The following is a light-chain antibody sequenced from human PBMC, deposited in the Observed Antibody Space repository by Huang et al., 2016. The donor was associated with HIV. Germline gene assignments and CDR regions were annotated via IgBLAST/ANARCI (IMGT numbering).Light chain of an antibody. J-gene: IGKJ2*01. CDR1: PSVSGY. V-gene: IGKV3-11*01. Sequence: IVLTQSPATLSLSPWERATLSCRASPSVSGYLAWYQQNPGKAPRLLIYDASTRATGVPVRFSGSGAGTDFTLTISSLEPEDFAVYYCQQRSNWPPVYTFGRGTKLDI. CDR2: DAS. CDR3: QQRSNWPPVYT.